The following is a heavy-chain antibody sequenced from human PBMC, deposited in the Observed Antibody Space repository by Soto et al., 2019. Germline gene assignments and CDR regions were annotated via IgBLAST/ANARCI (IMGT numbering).Heavy chain of an antibody. CDR2: ISYDGSNT. CDR1: GFTFTAYS. J-gene: IGHJ4*02. Sequence: QVHLVESGGGVVQPGGSLRLACGASGFTFTAYSMHWVRQTPGKGLQWVAVISYDGSNTYFADSVKGRFTVSRVTVNNTLYLHLKTLRPEDAAVYSCARQVTLTGDRRAFDFWGQGTLVVVSS. V-gene: IGHV3-30*01. CDR3: ARQVTLTGDRRAFDF. D-gene: IGHD3-9*01.